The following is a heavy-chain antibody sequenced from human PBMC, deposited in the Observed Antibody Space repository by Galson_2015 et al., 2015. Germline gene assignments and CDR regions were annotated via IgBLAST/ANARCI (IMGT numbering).Heavy chain of an antibody. D-gene: IGHD3-22*01. V-gene: IGHV1-18*01. CDR3: ARVPHYYDSSGPHYGMDV. J-gene: IGHJ6*02. CDR1: GYTFTSYG. CDR2: ISAYNGNT. Sequence: SVKVSCKASGYTFTSYGISWVRQAPGQGLEWMGWISAYNGNTNYAQKLQGRVTMTTDTSTGTAYMELRSLRSDDTAVYYCARVPHYYDSSGPHYGMDVWGQGTTVTVSS.